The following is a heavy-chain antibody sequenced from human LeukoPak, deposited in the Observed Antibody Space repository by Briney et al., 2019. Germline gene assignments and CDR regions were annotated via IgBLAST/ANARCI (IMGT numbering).Heavy chain of an antibody. D-gene: IGHD3-22*01. CDR2: ISHSGST. Sequence: SETLSLTCAVYGGSLSGNFWSWIRQPPGKGLEWIGEISHSGSTNYNPSLKSRVTISVDTSKNQFSLKLSSVTAADTAVYYCARGTYYYDSSGSCCGMDVWGQGTTVTVSS. CDR3: ARGTYYYDSSGSCCGMDV. CDR1: GGSLSGNF. J-gene: IGHJ6*02. V-gene: IGHV4-34*01.